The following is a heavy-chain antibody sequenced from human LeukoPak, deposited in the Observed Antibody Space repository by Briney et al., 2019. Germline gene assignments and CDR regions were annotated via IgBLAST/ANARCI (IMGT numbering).Heavy chain of an antibody. CDR2: ISYDGANK. V-gene: IGHV3-30*04. J-gene: IGHJ4*02. CDR1: RFTFSTYA. D-gene: IGHD3-22*01. Sequence: PGGSLRLSCAASRFTFSTYAMHWVRQAPGKGLEWVAVISYDGANKNHADSVKGRFTISRDNSKNTLYLQMNSLRAEDTAVYYCTRGPGYHDSSYLDYWGQGTPVTVSS. CDR3: TRGPGYHDSSYLDY.